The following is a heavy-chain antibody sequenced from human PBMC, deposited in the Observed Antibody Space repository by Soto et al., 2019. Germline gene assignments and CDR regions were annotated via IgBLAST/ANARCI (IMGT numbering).Heavy chain of an antibody. D-gene: IGHD2-15*01. CDR2: TYDSGST. CDR1: GVSISSSSYY. J-gene: IGHJ6*03. V-gene: IGHV4-39*02. Sequence: LQLQESGPGLVKPSETLSLTCTVSGVSISSSSYYWGWIRQTPGTGLEWIGSTYDSGSTYYTPSLKSLVTISADTANNQSARKLSCVTAADSAVYYCGREAYCSGGSCQPDYYYYMDVWCKGTTVTVSS. CDR3: GREAYCSGGSCQPDYYYYMDV.